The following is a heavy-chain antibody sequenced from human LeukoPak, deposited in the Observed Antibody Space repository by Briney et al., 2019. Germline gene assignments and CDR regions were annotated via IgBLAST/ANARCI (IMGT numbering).Heavy chain of an antibody. CDR1: GYTFTSYG. CDR2: ISAYNGNT. CDR3: ARAPPSMVRGPYYYYYMDV. J-gene: IGHJ6*03. Sequence: ASVKVSCKASGYTFTSYGISWVRQAPGQGLEWMGWISAYNGNTNYAQKLQGRVTMTTDTSTSTAYMELSSLRSEDTAVYYCARAPPSMVRGPYYYYYMDVWGKGTTVTISS. D-gene: IGHD3-10*01. V-gene: IGHV1-18*01.